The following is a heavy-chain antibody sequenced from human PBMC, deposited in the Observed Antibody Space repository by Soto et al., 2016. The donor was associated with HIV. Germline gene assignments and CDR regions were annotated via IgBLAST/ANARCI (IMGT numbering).Heavy chain of an antibody. J-gene: IGHJ4*02. D-gene: IGHD2-15*01. Sequence: EVQLLESGGGLVQPGGSLRLSCAASGFTFSSYAMSWVRQAPGKGLEWVSAISGRGGSTYYADSVKGRFTISRDNSKNTLYLQMISLRAEDTAVYYCAESCAATVLFDYVGQGTLVTVS. V-gene: IGHV3-23*01. CDR1: GFTFSSYA. CDR3: AESCAATVLFDY. CDR2: ISGRGGST.